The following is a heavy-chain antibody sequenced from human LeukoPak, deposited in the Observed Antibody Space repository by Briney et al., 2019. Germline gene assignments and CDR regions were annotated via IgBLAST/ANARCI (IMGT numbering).Heavy chain of an antibody. CDR3: AHRPMGNWFDP. J-gene: IGHJ5*02. V-gene: IGHV2-5*01. CDR1: GFSLSTSGVG. Sequence: SGPTLVKPTQTLTLTCTFSGFSLSTSGVGVGWIRQPPGKALEWLALIYWNDDKRYSTSLKSRLTITKDTSKNQVVLTMTNMDPVDTATYYCAHRPMGNWFDPWGQGTLVTVSS. CDR2: IYWNDDK. D-gene: IGHD1-26*01.